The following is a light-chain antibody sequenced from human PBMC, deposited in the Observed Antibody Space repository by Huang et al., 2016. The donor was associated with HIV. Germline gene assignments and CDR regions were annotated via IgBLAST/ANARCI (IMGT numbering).Light chain of an antibody. V-gene: IGKV1-NL1*01. CDR3: QQYFTTPLA. CDR2: AAS. J-gene: IGKJ4*01. Sequence: IQMTQSPSSLSASVGDRVTITCRASHAISKSLVWYQQKPGKAPKLLIFAASGLDRGVPSRCRGSGSGTDYTLTISSLQPEDFATYYCQQYFTTPLAFGGGTKVEIK. CDR1: HAISKS.